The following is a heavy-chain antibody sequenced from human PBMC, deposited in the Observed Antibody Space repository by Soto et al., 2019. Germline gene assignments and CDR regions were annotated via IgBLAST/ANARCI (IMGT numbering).Heavy chain of an antibody. CDR1: GSTFTSYA. J-gene: IGHJ4*02. Sequence: ASLKVYCNTSGSTFTSYAMHCVRHSPGQRLEWMGWINAGNGNTKYSQKFQGRVTITRDTSASTAYMELSSLRSEDTAVYYCARASKKDIVVVPAAILFDYWGQGTLVTVS. CDR3: ARASKKDIVVVPAAILFDY. V-gene: IGHV1-3*01. CDR2: INAGNGNT. D-gene: IGHD2-2*01.